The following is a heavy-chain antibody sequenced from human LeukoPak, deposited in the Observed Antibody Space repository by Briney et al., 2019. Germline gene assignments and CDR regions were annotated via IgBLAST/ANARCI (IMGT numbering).Heavy chain of an antibody. V-gene: IGHV3-23*01. Sequence: GGSLRLSCAASGFTFSSYAMNWVRQAPGKGLKWVSGFRGSGAATFYADSVKGRFTISRDNSKNTLYLQMNSLRAEDTAVYYCARASGSSWYEVDYWGQGTLVTVSS. CDR2: FRGSGAAT. CDR3: ARASGSSWYEVDY. CDR1: GFTFSSYA. J-gene: IGHJ4*02. D-gene: IGHD6-13*01.